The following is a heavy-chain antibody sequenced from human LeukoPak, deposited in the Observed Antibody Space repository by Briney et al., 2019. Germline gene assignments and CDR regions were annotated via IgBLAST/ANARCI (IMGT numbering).Heavy chain of an antibody. CDR1: GGSINNYY. V-gene: IGHV4-4*07. Sequence: SETLSLTCSVSGGSINNYYWSWIRQPAGKGLEWIGRIYTSGTTNYNPSLKSRVTISLDKSKNQFSLKLTSVTAADTAVYYCVREGPVESWGQGTLVTVSS. CDR3: VREGPVES. D-gene: IGHD2-2*01. CDR2: IYTSGTT. J-gene: IGHJ4*02.